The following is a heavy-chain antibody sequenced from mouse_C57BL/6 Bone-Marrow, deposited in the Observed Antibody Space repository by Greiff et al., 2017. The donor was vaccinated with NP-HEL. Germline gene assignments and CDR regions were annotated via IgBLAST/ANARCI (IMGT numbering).Heavy chain of an antibody. CDR3: TNDGSGAY. CDR1: GFNIKDDY. Sequence: VQLQQSGAELVRPGASVKLSCTASGFNIKDDYMPWVKQRPEQGLEWIGWIVPENGDPEYASKFQGKATITAAKSSSTAYLQLSSLTAEDTAVYYCTNDGSGAYWGQGTLVTVSA. CDR2: IVPENGDP. V-gene: IGHV14-4*01. J-gene: IGHJ3*01. D-gene: IGHD1-1*01.